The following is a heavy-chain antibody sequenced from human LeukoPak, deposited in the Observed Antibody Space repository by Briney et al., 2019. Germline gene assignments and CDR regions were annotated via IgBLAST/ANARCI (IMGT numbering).Heavy chain of an antibody. D-gene: IGHD3-3*01. Sequence: SETLSLTCTVSGGSLSSYYWSWIRQPPGKGLEWVGYIYYSGSTNYNPSLKSRVTISVDTSKNQFSLKLSSVTAADTAVYYCARFRRYDFWTGYPIGYYMDVWGKGTTVTVSS. CDR3: ARFRRYDFWTGYPIGYYMDV. CDR1: GGSLSSYY. V-gene: IGHV4-59*08. J-gene: IGHJ6*03. CDR2: IYYSGST.